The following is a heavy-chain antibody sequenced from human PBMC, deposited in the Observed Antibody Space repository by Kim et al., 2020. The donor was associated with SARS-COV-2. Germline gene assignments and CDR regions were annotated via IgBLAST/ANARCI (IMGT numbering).Heavy chain of an antibody. CDR1: GFTFSSYG. Sequence: GGSLRLSCAASGFTFSSYGMHWVRQAPGKGLEWVAVISYDGSNKYYADSVKGRFTISRDNSKNTLYLQMNSLRAEDTAVYYCAKYDGGVINSLYYYYYGMDVWGQGTTVTVSS. CDR3: AKYDGGVINSLYYYYYGMDV. J-gene: IGHJ6*02. V-gene: IGHV3-30*18. D-gene: IGHD3-10*01. CDR2: ISYDGSNK.